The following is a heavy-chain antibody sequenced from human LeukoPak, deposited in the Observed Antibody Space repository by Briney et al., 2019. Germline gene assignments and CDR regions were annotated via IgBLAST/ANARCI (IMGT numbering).Heavy chain of an antibody. CDR3: ASVKYGV. Sequence: ASVKVSCKASGYTFTDFYMHWVRQAAGQGLEWMGWISPNSGGTNYAQKFQGRVTLTRDTSISTAYMELSRLTSDDTAVYYCASVKYGVWGQGTLVTVSS. CDR2: ISPNSGGT. D-gene: IGHD4-17*01. V-gene: IGHV1-2*02. CDR1: GYTFTDFY. J-gene: IGHJ4*02.